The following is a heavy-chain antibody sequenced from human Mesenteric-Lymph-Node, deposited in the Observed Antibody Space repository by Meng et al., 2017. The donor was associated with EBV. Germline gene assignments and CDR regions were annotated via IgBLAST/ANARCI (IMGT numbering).Heavy chain of an antibody. J-gene: IGHJ4*02. CDR3: AHQGFSTSFGY. V-gene: IGHV2-5*02. D-gene: IGHD2-2*01. Sequence: MTLKGSGLTLVKPTQTLTLTCTFSGFSLSISGVAVGWIRQPPGGALEWLELVYWDDDKRYSPSLKSRLTITKDTSKNQVVLTMTNMDPVDTATYYCAHQGFSTSFGYWGQGTLVTVSS. CDR2: VYWDDDK. CDR1: GFSLSISGVA.